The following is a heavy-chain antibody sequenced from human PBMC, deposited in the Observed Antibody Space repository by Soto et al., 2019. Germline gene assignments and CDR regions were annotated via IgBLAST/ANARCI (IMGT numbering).Heavy chain of an antibody. D-gene: IGHD4-4*01. V-gene: IGHV3-30*03. CDR2: ILHDGSAE. J-gene: IGHJ6*02. Sequence: GGSLRLSCAASGFIFTSYGMHWVRQAPGKGLEWMALILHDGSAEYYADSVKGRFTISRDNSKNTLYLQMNSMTAEDTAVYYCARSRDGYSFYFCYGMDGWGQGTTVTVSS. CDR1: GFIFTSYG. CDR3: ARSRDGYSFYFCYGMDG.